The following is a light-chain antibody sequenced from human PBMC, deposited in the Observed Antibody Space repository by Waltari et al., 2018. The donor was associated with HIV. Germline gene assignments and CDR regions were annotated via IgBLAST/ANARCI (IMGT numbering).Light chain of an antibody. CDR2: QDT. V-gene: IGLV3-1*01. CDR1: KLGEKY. Sequence: SYELIQPPSVSVSPGQTASITCSGDKLGEKYPCWYQQRPGQSPVLVLYQDTKRPSGIPERFSASKSGNTATLTISGTQVMDEAHYYCQAWDNNTWMFGGGTKLTVL. CDR3: QAWDNNTWM. J-gene: IGLJ3*02.